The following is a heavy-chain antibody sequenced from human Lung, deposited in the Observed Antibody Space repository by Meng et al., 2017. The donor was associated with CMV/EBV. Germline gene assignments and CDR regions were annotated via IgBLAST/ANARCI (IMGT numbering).Heavy chain of an antibody. CDR2: INWNGGST. V-gene: IGHV3-20*04. CDR1: GFTFDDYG. D-gene: IGHD3-3*01. CDR3: ARIYDFWSGSKGSAFDI. J-gene: IGHJ3*02. Sequence: GXXRLSCAASGFTFDDYGMSWVRQAPGKGLEWVSGINWNGGSTGYADSVKGRFTISRDNAKNSLYLQMNSLRAEDTALYYCARIYDFWSGSKGSAFDIWXQGTMVTVSS.